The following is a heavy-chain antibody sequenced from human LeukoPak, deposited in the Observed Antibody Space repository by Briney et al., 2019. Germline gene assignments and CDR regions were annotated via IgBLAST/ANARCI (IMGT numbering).Heavy chain of an antibody. J-gene: IGHJ3*01. V-gene: IGHV3-23*01. CDR2: ISGSGGST. D-gene: IGHD2-15*01. Sequence: GGSLRLSCAASGFTFSSYAMSWVRQAPGKGLEWVSAISGSGGSTYYADSLKGRLIISRDNSNNTVFLQMNSLRAEDTAIYYCAKGTGVVGNDAFDFWGQGTMVTVSS. CDR1: GFTFSSYA. CDR3: AKGTGVVGNDAFDF.